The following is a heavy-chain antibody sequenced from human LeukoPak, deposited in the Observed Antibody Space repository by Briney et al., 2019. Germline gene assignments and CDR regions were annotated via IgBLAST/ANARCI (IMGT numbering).Heavy chain of an antibody. Sequence: PGGSLRLSCAASGFTFSSYSMNWVRQAPGKGLEWVSSISSSSYIYYADSVKGRFTISRDNAKNSLYLQMNSLRAEDTAVYYCARDSLTFYGAFDIWGQGTMVTVSS. CDR3: ARDSLTFYGAFDI. D-gene: IGHD2/OR15-2a*01. J-gene: IGHJ3*02. CDR2: ISSSSYI. CDR1: GFTFSSYS. V-gene: IGHV3-21*01.